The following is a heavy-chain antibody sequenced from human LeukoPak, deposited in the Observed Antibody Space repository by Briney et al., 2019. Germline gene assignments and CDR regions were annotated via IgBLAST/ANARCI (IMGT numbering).Heavy chain of an antibody. V-gene: IGHV4-30-4*07. J-gene: IGHJ2*01. CDR3: ARGRYYDSSGYHYPAPYWYFDL. D-gene: IGHD3-22*01. Sequence: PSETLSLTCAVSGGSISSGSYSWSWIRQPPGKGLEWIGYFFYTGNTYYNPSLKSRVTISLDTSKNQFSLKLSSVTAADTAVYYCARGRYYDSSGYHYPAPYWYFDLRGRGTLVTVSS. CDR2: FFYTGNT. CDR1: GGSISSGSYS.